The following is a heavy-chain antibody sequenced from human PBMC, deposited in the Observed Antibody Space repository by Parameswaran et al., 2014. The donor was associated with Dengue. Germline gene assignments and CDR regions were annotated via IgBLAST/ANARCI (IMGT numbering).Heavy chain of an antibody. CDR2: IDPSDSYT. J-gene: IGHJ6*02. D-gene: IGHD3-22*01. CDR3: GSSGYYWGTYYYGMDV. Sequence: VRQMPGKGLEWMGRIDPSDSYTNYSPSFQGHVTISADKSISTAYLQWSSLKASDTAMYYCGSSGYYWGTYYYGMDVWGQGTTVTVSS. V-gene: IGHV5-10-1*01.